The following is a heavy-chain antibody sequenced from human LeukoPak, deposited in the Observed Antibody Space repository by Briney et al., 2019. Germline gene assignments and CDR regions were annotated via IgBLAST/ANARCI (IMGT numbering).Heavy chain of an antibody. V-gene: IGHV3-53*01. CDR1: GFTVSSNY. J-gene: IGHJ4*02. D-gene: IGHD3-3*01. Sequence: PGGSLRLSCAASGFTVSSNYMSWVRQAPGKGLEWVSVIYSGGSTYYADSVKGRFTISRDNSKNTLYLQMNSLRAEDTAVYYCARFLWSGYSDHWGQGTLVTVSS. CDR2: IYSGGST. CDR3: ARFLWSGYSDH.